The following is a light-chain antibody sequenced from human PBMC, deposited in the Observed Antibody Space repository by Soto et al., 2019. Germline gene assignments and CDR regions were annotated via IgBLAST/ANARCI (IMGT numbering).Light chain of an antibody. J-gene: IGKJ3*01. CDR2: GAS. CDR3: QQFGSSPPTFT. V-gene: IGKV3-20*01. Sequence: EIVLTQSPGTLSLSPGERATLSCRASQSVSSSYLAWYQQKPGQAHRLLIYGASSRANGIPDRFSGSGSGTGLTLTISRLEPEDFAVYYCQQFGSSPPTFTVGPGTKVEI. CDR1: QSVSSSY.